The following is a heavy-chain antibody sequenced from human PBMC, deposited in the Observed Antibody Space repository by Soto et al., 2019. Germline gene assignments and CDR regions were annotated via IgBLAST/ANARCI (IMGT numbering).Heavy chain of an antibody. J-gene: IGHJ5*02. CDR2: IWYDASDK. CDR3: ATWQQLARDNWFDP. D-gene: IGHD6-13*01. Sequence: QVQLVESGGGVVQPGTSLRLSCVASGFTFSSYGMHWVRQAPGKGLECVAVIWYDASDKFYADSVKGRFTISRDNSKNTLYLQMNSLRAEDTAVYYCATWQQLARDNWFDPWGQGTLVTVSS. V-gene: IGHV3-33*01. CDR1: GFTFSSYG.